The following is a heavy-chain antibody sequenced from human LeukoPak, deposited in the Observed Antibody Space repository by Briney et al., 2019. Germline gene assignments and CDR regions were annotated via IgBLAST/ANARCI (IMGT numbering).Heavy chain of an antibody. J-gene: IGHJ6*02. V-gene: IGHV1-18*01. CDR1: GYTFTSYG. CDR2: ISAYNGNT. Sequence: ASVKVSCKASGYTFTSYGISWVRQAPGQGLEWMGWISAYNGNTNYAQKLQGRVTMTRNTSISTAYMELSSLRSEDTAVYYCARGGYFYDSSGYYEGYYYYYGMDVWGQGTTVTVSS. CDR3: ARGGYFYDSSGYYEGYYYYYGMDV. D-gene: IGHD3-22*01.